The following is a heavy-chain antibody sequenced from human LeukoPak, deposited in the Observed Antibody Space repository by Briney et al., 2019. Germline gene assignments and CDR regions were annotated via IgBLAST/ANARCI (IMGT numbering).Heavy chain of an antibody. CDR1: GGSISSGGYS. CDR2: IYHSGST. V-gene: IGHV4-30-2*01. J-gene: IGHJ4*02. D-gene: IGHD3-10*01. CDR3: AGTFRGSVSYSTDY. Sequence: SETLSLTCAVSGGSISSGGYSWSWIRQPPGKGLEWIGYIYHSGSTYYNPSLKSRVTISVDRSKNQFSLKLSSVTAADTAVYYCAGTFRGSVSYSTDYWGQGTLVTVSS.